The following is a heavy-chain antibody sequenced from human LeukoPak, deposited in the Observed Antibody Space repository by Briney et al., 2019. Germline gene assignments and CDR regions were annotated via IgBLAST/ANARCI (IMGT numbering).Heavy chain of an antibody. J-gene: IGHJ4*02. V-gene: IGHV5-51*01. CDR2: IYPGDSDT. CDR3: ARLHGGDSSGYGILYFDY. CDR1: GYSFTSYW. Sequence: KHGESLKISCKGSGYSFTSYWIGWVRQMPGKGLEWMGIIYPGDSDTRYSPSFQGQVTISADKSISTAYLQWSSLKASDTAMYYCARLHGGDSSGYGILYFDYWGQGTLVTVSS. D-gene: IGHD3-22*01.